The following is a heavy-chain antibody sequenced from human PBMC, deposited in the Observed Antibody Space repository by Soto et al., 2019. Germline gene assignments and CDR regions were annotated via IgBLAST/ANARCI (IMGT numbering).Heavy chain of an antibody. CDR3: TRDLNHDTGP. CDR1: GFTFSGYW. J-gene: IGHJ5*02. Sequence: EVQLVESGGGLVQPGGSLRLSCAASGFTFSGYWMTWVRQAPGKGLDGVANISPDGSEEYYVDSVKGRFTISRDNAKNSVYLQMNSLRGEDTALYYCTRDLNHDTGPWGQGTQVTVSS. D-gene: IGHD2-8*02. CDR2: ISPDGSEE. V-gene: IGHV3-7*04.